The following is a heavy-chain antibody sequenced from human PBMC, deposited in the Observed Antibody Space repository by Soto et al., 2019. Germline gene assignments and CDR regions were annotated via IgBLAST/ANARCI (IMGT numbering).Heavy chain of an antibody. CDR3: ARDRGRPFDY. Sequence: QVHLVESGGGVVQPGRSLRLSCVASGFPFSKYGMHWVRQAPGKGLEWVAFIWADGKDESYADSVKGRFTISRDNSKNTLYLQINSLRAEDTGVYYCARDRGRPFDYWGQRNLVSVSS. V-gene: IGHV3-33*01. CDR2: IWADGKDE. CDR1: GFPFSKYG. D-gene: IGHD3-16*01. J-gene: IGHJ4*02.